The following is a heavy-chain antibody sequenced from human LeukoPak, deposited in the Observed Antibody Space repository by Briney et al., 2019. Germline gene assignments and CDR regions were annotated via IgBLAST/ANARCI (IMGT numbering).Heavy chain of an antibody. CDR2: IRTKDFGVTT. D-gene: IGHD3-10*01. Sequence: PGRSLLLSCTASGFTFGDYSMSWVRQAPGKGLEYIGFIRTKDFGVTTEYAASVKGIFTISRDDSKSIAYLQIHSLQSEDTAVYYCSRDGLDYYGSGSYRGFDYWGQGTLVTVSS. V-gene: IGHV3-49*04. CDR3: SRDGLDYYGSGSYRGFDY. J-gene: IGHJ4*02. CDR1: GFTFGDYS.